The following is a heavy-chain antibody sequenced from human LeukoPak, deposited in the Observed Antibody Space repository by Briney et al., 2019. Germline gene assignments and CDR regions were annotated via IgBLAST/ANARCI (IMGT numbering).Heavy chain of an antibody. V-gene: IGHV4-34*01. CDR1: GGSFSGYY. Sequence: SETLSLTCAVYGGSFSGYYWSWIRQPPGKGLEWIGEINHSGGTNYNPSLKSRVTISVDTSKNQFSLKLSSVTAADTAVYYCARGPGIAVAGYFDYWGQGTLVTVSS. D-gene: IGHD6-19*01. CDR3: ARGPGIAVAGYFDY. CDR2: INHSGGT. J-gene: IGHJ4*02.